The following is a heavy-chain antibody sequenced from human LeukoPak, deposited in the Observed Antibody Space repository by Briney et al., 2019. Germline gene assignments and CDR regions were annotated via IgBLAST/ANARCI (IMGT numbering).Heavy chain of an antibody. V-gene: IGHV4-61*02. D-gene: IGHD3-10*01. CDR3: ARAIYGSGATIDY. J-gene: IGHJ4*02. CDR2: IYTSGST. CDR1: GGSISSGSYY. Sequence: SETLSLTCTVSGGSISSGSYYWSWIRQPAGKGLEWIGRIYTSGSTNYNPSLKSRVTISVDTSKNQFSLKLSSVTAVDTAVYYCARAIYGSGATIDYWGQGTLVTVSS.